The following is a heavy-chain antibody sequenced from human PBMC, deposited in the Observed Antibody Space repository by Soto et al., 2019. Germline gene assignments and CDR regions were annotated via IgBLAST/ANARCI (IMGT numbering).Heavy chain of an antibody. CDR3: ARSGGTAMVLNWFDP. CDR1: GGTFSSYA. D-gene: IGHD5-18*01. V-gene: IGHV1-69*13. CDR2: IIPIFGTA. Sequence: GASVKVSCKASGGTFSSYAISWLRQAPGQGLEWMGGIIPIFGTANYAQKFQGRVTITADESTSTAYMELSSLRSEDTAVYYCARSGGTAMVLNWFDPWGQGTLVTVSS. J-gene: IGHJ5*02.